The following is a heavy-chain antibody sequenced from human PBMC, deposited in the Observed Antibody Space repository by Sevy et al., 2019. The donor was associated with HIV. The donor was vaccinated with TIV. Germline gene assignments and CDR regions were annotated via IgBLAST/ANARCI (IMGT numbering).Heavy chain of an antibody. V-gene: IGHV3-7*01. CDR3: ARSGQQLWFDYFDH. Sequence: GGSLRLSCAASGFTFSSYWMTWVRQAPGKGLEWVAKIKQDGSEESLVDSVKGRFTISRDNAKNSLYLQMTSLRAEDTAVYYCARSGQQLWFDYFDHWGQGTLVTPSS. J-gene: IGHJ4*02. CDR1: GFTFSSYW. D-gene: IGHD5-18*01. CDR2: IKQDGSEE.